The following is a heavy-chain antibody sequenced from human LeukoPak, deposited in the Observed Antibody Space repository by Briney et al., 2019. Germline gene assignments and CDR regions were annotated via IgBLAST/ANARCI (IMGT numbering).Heavy chain of an antibody. CDR3: ARGRGFDWLLFDY. D-gene: IGHD3-9*01. CDR2: IIPILGIA. V-gene: IGHV1-69*04. Sequence: SVKVSCKASGGTFSSYAISWVRQAPGQGLEWMGRIIPILGIANYAQKFQGRVTITADKSTSTAYMELSSLRSEDTAVYYCARGRGFDWLLFDYWGQGTLVTVSS. CDR1: GGTFSSYA. J-gene: IGHJ4*02.